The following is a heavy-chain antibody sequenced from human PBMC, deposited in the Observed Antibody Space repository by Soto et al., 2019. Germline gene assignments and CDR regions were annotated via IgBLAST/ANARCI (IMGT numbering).Heavy chain of an antibody. CDR3: ARDLWFGEFSFLDY. J-gene: IGHJ4*02. Sequence: LXLSCAASGFTFSSYAMHWVRQAPGKGLEWVAVISYDGSNKYYADSVKGRFTISRDNSKNTLYLQMNSLRAEDTAVYYCARDLWFGEFSFLDYWGQGTLVTGSS. CDR1: GFTFSSYA. V-gene: IGHV3-30-3*01. CDR2: ISYDGSNK. D-gene: IGHD3-10*01.